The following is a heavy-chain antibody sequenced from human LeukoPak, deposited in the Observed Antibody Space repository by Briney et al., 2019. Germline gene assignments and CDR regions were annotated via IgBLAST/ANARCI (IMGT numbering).Heavy chain of an antibody. CDR2: IIPIFGTA. CDR3: ARGVSSYYYYYYMDV. D-gene: IGHD6-13*01. V-gene: IGHV1-69*13. CDR1: GGTFSSYA. J-gene: IGHJ6*03. Sequence: SVKVSCKASGGTFSSYAISWVRQAPGQGLEWMGGIIPIFGTANYAQKFQGRVTITADESTSTAYMELSSLRSEDTAVYYCARGVSSYYYYYYMDVWGKGTTVTVSS.